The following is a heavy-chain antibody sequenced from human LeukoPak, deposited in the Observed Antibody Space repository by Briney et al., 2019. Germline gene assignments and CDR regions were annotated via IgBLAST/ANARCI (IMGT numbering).Heavy chain of an antibody. V-gene: IGHV4-4*07. CDR2: ISTSGTT. D-gene: IGHD3-10*01. Sequence: SETLSLTCTVSGGSTNNYYWSWIRQPAGKGLEWIGRISTSGTTNYNPSLKSRVTMSVDTSKTQFSLKLSSVTAADTAVYYCARALNYGSGSYYNGNWFDPWGQGTLVTVSS. J-gene: IGHJ5*02. CDR1: GGSTNNYY. CDR3: ARALNYGSGSYYNGNWFDP.